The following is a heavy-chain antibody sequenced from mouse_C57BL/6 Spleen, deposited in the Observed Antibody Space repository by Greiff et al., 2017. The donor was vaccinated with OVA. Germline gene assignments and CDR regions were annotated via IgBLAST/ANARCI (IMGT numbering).Heavy chain of an antibody. J-gene: IGHJ4*01. CDR3: ARNYYDYDEGAMDY. V-gene: IGHV1-54*01. CDR1: GYAFTNYL. CDR2: INPGSGGT. Sequence: QVQLQQSGAELVRPGTSVKVSCKASGYAFTNYLIEWVKQRPGQGLEWIGVINPGSGGTNYNEKFKGKATLTADKSSSTAYMQLSSLTSEDSAVYFCARNYYDYDEGAMDYWGQGTSVTVSS. D-gene: IGHD2-4*01.